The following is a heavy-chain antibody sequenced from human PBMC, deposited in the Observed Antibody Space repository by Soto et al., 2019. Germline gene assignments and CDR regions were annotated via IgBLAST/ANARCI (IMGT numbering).Heavy chain of an antibody. Sequence: PSETLSLTCTVSGGSISSYYWSWIRQPPGKGLEWIGYIYYSGSTNYNPSLKSRVTISVDTSKNQFSLKLSSVTAADTAVYYCARGQNVYCSGGSCYSLYYYYYMDVWGKGTTVTVSS. J-gene: IGHJ6*03. CDR2: IYYSGST. CDR3: ARGQNVYCSGGSCYSLYYYYYMDV. D-gene: IGHD2-15*01. V-gene: IGHV4-59*01. CDR1: GGSISSYY.